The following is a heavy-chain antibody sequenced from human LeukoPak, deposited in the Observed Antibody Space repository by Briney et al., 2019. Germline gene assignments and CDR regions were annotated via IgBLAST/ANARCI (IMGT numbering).Heavy chain of an antibody. CDR2: ISYGGSNK. J-gene: IGHJ4*02. CDR3: AKDASSGSYPDY. D-gene: IGHD1-26*01. Sequence: GRSLRLSCAASGFTFSSYAMHWVRQAPGKGLEWVAVISYGGSNKYYADSVKGRFTISRDNSKNTLYLQMNSLRAEDTAVYYCAKDASSGSYPDYWGQGTLVTVSS. CDR1: GFTFSSYA. V-gene: IGHV3-30-3*01.